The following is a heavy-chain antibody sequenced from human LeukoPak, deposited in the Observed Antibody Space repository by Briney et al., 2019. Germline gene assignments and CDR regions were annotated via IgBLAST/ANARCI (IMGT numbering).Heavy chain of an antibody. CDR3: ARHDLIPESGLEWLLWRYNWFDP. CDR1: GGSISSSSYY. V-gene: IGHV4-39*01. CDR2: IYYSGST. J-gene: IGHJ5*02. D-gene: IGHD3-3*01. Sequence: SETLSLTCTVSGGSISSSSYYWGWIRQPPGKGLEWIGSIYYSGSTYYNPSLKSRVTISVDTSKNQFSLKLSSVTAADTAVYYCARHDLIPESGLEWLLWRYNWFDPWGQGTLVTVSS.